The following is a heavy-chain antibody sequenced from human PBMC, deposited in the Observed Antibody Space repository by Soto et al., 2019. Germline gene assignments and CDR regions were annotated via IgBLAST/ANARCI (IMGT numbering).Heavy chain of an antibody. CDR3: AKDLYADYSGVVES. D-gene: IGHD4-17*01. Sequence: EVRLLESGGGFVQIGESLRLSGAASGFNCAGSAMSWVRRAPGKGLEWVSVISGNAVNTQYADSVKGRFTMSRHNFKETVSLPMTTQRAEDTAVYYCAKDLYADYSGVVESWGQGTLVMVSS. V-gene: IGHV3-23*01. J-gene: IGHJ4*02. CDR2: ISGNAVNT. CDR1: GFNCAGSA.